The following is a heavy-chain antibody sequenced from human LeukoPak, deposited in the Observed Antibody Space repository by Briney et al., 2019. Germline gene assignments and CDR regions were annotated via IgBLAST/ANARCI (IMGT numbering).Heavy chain of an antibody. Sequence: PGGSLRLSCAASGFTFSSYGMHWVRQAPGKGLEWVAVIWYDGSNKYYADSVKGRFTISRDNSKNTLYLQMNSLRAEDTAVYYCAKDPRQLPVDAFDIWGQGTMVTVSS. CDR3: AKDPRQLPVDAFDI. CDR1: GFTFSSYG. V-gene: IGHV3-33*06. D-gene: IGHD5-24*01. CDR2: IWYDGSNK. J-gene: IGHJ3*02.